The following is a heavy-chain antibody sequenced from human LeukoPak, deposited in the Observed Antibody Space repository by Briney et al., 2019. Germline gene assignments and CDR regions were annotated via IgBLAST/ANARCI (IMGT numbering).Heavy chain of an antibody. CDR1: GFTFSSYE. Sequence: PGRSLRLSCAASGFTFSSYEMNWVRQAPEKGLEWISYISTSDATMYSDSVKGRFNISRDNAKNSLYLQKSGRGAEDTAVYYYARHNDWYDYWGQGTLVTVSS. V-gene: IGHV3-48*03. J-gene: IGHJ4*02. D-gene: IGHD3-9*01. CDR3: ARHNDWYDY. CDR2: ISTSDATM.